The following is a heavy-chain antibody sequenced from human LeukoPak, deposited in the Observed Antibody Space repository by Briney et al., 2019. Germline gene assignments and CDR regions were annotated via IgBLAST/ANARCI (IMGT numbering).Heavy chain of an antibody. CDR2: MNPNSGNT. Sequence: GASVKVSCKTSGYTFINYYINWVRQATGQGLEWMGWMNPNSGNTGYAQKFQGRVTMTRNTSISTAYMELSSLRSEDTAVYYCARGPAWYSSGWYDQKYYFDYWGQGTLVTVSS. J-gene: IGHJ4*02. CDR1: GYTFINYY. V-gene: IGHV1-8*01. D-gene: IGHD6-19*01. CDR3: ARGPAWYSSGWYDQKYYFDY.